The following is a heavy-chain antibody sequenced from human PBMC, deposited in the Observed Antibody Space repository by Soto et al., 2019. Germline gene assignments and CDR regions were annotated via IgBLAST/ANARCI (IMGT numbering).Heavy chain of an antibody. D-gene: IGHD4-17*01. CDR3: ARSDGLSYYYYGMDV. CDR1: GYSFTSYW. J-gene: IGHJ6*02. CDR2: IYPGDSDT. V-gene: IGHV5-51*01. Sequence: GESLKISCQGSGYSFTSYWIGWVRQMPGKGLEWMGIIYPGDSDTRYSPSFQGQVTISADKSISTAYLQWSSLKASDTAMYYCARSDGLSYYYYGMDVWGQGTTVTVSS.